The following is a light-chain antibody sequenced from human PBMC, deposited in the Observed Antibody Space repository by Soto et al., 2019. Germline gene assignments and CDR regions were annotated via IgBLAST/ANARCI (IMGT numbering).Light chain of an antibody. CDR1: SSDVGGYTY. CDR3: SSYTSRSTLCV. J-gene: IGLJ1*01. V-gene: IGLV2-14*01. CDR2: DVS. Sequence: QSVLTQPASVSGSPGQSITISCTGTSSDVGGYTYVSWYQQHPGKAPKLMIYDVSNRPSGVSNRFSGSNSGNTASLTISGLQAEYEADYYGSSYTSRSTLCVFGTGSKLTV.